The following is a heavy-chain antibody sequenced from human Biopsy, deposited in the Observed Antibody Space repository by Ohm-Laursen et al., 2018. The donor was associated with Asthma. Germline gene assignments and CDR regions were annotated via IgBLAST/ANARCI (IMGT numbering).Heavy chain of an antibody. J-gene: IGHJ4*02. Sequence: SLRLSCAASGFSFNSYGMHWVRQAPGKGLEWAAVMSFDGRQTYYADSVKGRFTISRDNSKNTLYLQMNSLRAEDTAVYYCARESSVAGSPDFDYWGQGTLVTVSS. CDR2: MSFDGRQT. D-gene: IGHD6-19*01. CDR3: ARESSVAGSPDFDY. CDR1: GFSFNSYG. V-gene: IGHV3-30*03.